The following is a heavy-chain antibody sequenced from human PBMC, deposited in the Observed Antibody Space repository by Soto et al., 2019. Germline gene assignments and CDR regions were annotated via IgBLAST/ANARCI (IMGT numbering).Heavy chain of an antibody. CDR2: IYYSGST. CDR3: ATYGSGTYKPTTFDY. D-gene: IGHD3-10*01. Sequence: QVQLQESGPGLVKTSQTRSLTCTVSGGSISSGGYYWSWIRQHPGKGLEWIGYIYYSGSTYYNPSLKSRVTISVDTSKNQFSLKLSSVTAADTAVYYCATYGSGTYKPTTFDYWGQGTLVTVSS. V-gene: IGHV4-31*03. CDR1: GGSISSGGYY. J-gene: IGHJ4*02.